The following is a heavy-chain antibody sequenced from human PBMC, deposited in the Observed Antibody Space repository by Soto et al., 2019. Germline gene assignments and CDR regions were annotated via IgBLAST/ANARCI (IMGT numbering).Heavy chain of an antibody. J-gene: IGHJ5*02. D-gene: IGHD6-6*01. CDR2: IIPIFGTA. V-gene: IGHV1-69*13. CDR1: GGTFSSYA. CDR3: ARDGSSSNWFDP. Sequence: SVKVSCKASGGTFSSYAISWVRQAPGQGLEWMGGIIPIFGTANYAQKFQGRVTITADESTSTAYMELSGLRSEDTAVYYCARDGSSSNWFDPWGQGTLVTVSS.